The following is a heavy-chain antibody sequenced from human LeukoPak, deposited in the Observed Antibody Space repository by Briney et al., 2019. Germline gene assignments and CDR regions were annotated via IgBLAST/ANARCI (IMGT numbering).Heavy chain of an antibody. CDR2: ISSSSSTI. CDR1: GFTFSSYG. D-gene: IGHD3-3*01. Sequence: PGGSLRLSCAASGFTFSSYGMNWVRQAPGKGLEWVSYISSSSSTIYYADSVKGRFTISRDNAKNSLYLQMNSLRAEDTAVYYCARDRGDFWSGYYHMEHYYYYYMDVWGKGTTVTVSS. J-gene: IGHJ6*03. CDR3: ARDRGDFWSGYYHMEHYYYYYMDV. V-gene: IGHV3-48*01.